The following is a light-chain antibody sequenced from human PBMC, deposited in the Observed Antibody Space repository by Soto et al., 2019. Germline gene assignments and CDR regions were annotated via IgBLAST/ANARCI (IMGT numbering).Light chain of an antibody. V-gene: IGLV2-11*01. CDR3: CSYAGSYTFGYV. CDR2: DVS. CDR1: SSDVGGYNY. Sequence: QSALTQPRSVSGSPGQSVTISCTGTSSDVGGYNYVSWYQQHPGKAPKLMIYDVSKRPSGVPDRFSGSKSGNTASLTISGLQAEDKADYYCCSYAGSYTFGYVFGTGTKLTVL. J-gene: IGLJ1*01.